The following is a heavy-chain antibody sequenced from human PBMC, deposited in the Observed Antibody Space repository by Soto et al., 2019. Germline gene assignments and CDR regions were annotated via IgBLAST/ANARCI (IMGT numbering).Heavy chain of an antibody. CDR3: AREYANSPEAFDF. D-gene: IGHD2-2*01. CDR1: GGSVNSDSHK. Sequence: SETLALTCTFSGGSVNSDSHKWIWIRQPPGKGLEWIGYIYYTGSTNYNPSLKSRVTISLDTSRNQFSLKLSSVTAADTAVFYCAREYANSPEAFDFWGQGALVTVSS. V-gene: IGHV4-61*01. J-gene: IGHJ4*02. CDR2: IYYTGST.